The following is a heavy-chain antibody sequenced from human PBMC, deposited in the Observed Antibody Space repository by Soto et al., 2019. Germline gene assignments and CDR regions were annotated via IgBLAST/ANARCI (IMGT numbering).Heavy chain of an antibody. D-gene: IGHD3-10*01. CDR1: GPTFSSYA. CDR3: ARGAVITMVRGVILYGMDG. V-gene: IGHV1-69*13. Sequence: SVKVSCKASGPTFSSYAISWVLQAPGQGLEWMGGIIPIFGTANYAQKFQGRVTIAADESTSTAYMELSSLRSEYMAVYYCARGAVITMVRGVILYGMDGWGQGTTVTVSS. CDR2: IIPIFGTA. J-gene: IGHJ6*02.